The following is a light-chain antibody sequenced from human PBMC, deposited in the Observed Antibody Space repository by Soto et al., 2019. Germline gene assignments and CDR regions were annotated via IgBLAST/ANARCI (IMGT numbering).Light chain of an antibody. CDR1: QSVGNN. CDR2: ATS. Sequence: EIVLTQSPATLSVSPGERATLSCRASQSVGNNFAWYQQKPGQAPRLLIFATSTRATGVPARFSGSGSGTEFTLTISRLQSEDFAVYYCQQYGGWPLTFGGGAKVEIE. J-gene: IGKJ4*01. CDR3: QQYGGWPLT. V-gene: IGKV3-15*01.